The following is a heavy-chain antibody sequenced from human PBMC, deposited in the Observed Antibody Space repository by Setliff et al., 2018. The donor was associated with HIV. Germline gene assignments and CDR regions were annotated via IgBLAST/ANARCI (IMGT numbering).Heavy chain of an antibody. CDR3: ARGWEGGMDY. CDR2: ISGYNGKT. Sequence: ASVKVSCKASGYTFTSYYMHWVRQAPRHGREWMGWISGYNGKTNYAQKFQGRVTMTGDTSTNTLYMELSSLRSEDTAVYYCARGWEGGMDYWGQGTLVTVSS. J-gene: IGHJ4*02. CDR1: GYTFTSYY. V-gene: IGHV1-18*04. D-gene: IGHD1-26*01.